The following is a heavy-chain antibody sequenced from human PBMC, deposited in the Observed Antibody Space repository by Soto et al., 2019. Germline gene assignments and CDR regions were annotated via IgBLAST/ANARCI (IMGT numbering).Heavy chain of an antibody. CDR1: GGPISSGDSY. V-gene: IGHV4-30-4*01. Sequence: SETLSLTSTVAGGPISSGDSYWSWIRQPPGKGLEWIGYMSYSGNTDYNPSLKSRVTISVDMSKNQFSLNLSSATAADTAVYYCAREQCGGVCFFDFWGQGALVTVSS. J-gene: IGHJ4*02. CDR2: MSYSGNT. CDR3: AREQCGGVCFFDF. D-gene: IGHD2-21*02.